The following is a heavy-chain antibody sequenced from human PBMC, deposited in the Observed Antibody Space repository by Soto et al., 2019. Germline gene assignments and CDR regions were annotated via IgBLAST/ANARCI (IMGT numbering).Heavy chain of an antibody. Sequence: SETLSLTCAVHGGSFSGFYWTWIHQPPGKGLEWTGEINHSGSSNYNPPLKSRVTMSLDTSRNQFSLSLNSVTAADTAVYYCARMAGPWYFDLWGRGTLVTVSS. CDR2: INHSGSS. CDR1: GGSFSGFY. CDR3: ARMAGPWYFDL. V-gene: IGHV4-34*01. J-gene: IGHJ2*01.